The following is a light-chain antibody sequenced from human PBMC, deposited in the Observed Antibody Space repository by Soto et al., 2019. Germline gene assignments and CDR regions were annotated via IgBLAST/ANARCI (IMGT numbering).Light chain of an antibody. CDR2: GAS. J-gene: IGKJ1*01. V-gene: IGKV3-15*01. Sequence: EFVLTQSPGTLSLSPGERATLSCRASQSVSSNLAWYQQTPGQAPRLLIYGASTRATGIPARFSGSGSGTEFTLTISSLQSEDFAVYYCQQYNNWPWTFGQGTKVDNK. CDR3: QQYNNWPWT. CDR1: QSVSSN.